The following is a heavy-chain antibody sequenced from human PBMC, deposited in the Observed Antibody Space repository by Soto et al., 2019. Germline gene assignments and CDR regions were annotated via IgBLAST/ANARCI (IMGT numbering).Heavy chain of an antibody. CDR3: ARDRGGPKGPRPFDI. Sequence: SETLSLTCTVSGGSISSYYWSWIRQPPGKGLEWIGYIYYSGSTNYNPSLKSRVTISVDTSKNQFSLKLSSVTAADTAVYYCARDRGGPKGPRPFDIWGKGTMVTVSS. CDR2: IYYSGST. CDR1: GGSISSYY. J-gene: IGHJ3*02. D-gene: IGHD3-16*01. V-gene: IGHV4-59*12.